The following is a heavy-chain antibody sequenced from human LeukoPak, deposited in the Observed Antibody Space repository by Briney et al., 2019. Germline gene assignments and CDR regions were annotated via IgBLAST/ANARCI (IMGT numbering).Heavy chain of an antibody. CDR3: AGDSGNAFDI. D-gene: IGHD1-26*01. J-gene: IGHJ3*02. Sequence: SETLSLTCAVYGGSFSGYYWSWIRQPPGKGLEWIASIYYSGSTFYNPSLNSRVTIYIDTSKKQFSLKLTSVAAADTAVYYCAGDSGNAFDIWGQGTMVTVSS. CDR1: GGSFSGYY. CDR2: IYYSGST. V-gene: IGHV4-34*01.